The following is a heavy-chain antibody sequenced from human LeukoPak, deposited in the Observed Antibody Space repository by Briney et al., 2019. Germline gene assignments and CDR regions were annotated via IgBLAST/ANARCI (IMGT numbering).Heavy chain of an antibody. CDR2: IYNSEST. CDR1: DVSISGYY. D-gene: IGHD3-22*01. Sequence: KPSETLSLTCTVSDVSISGYYWSWTRQPPGKGLELNGYIYNSESTNYNPSLKSRVTISVDSSKNQFSLKLSSVTAADTAVFYCAGRRRVYDSSGYGDAFDIWGQGTMVTVSS. CDR3: AGRRRVYDSSGYGDAFDI. J-gene: IGHJ3*02. V-gene: IGHV4-59*08.